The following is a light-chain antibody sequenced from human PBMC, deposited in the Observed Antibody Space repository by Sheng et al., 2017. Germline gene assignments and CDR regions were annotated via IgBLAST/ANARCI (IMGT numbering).Light chain of an antibody. J-gene: IGLJ1*01. V-gene: IGLV1-47*01. Sequence: QSVLTQPPSASATPGQRLTISCSGSSSNFGRDFLDWYRQLPGTAPKLLIYRNDQRSAGVPDGFSGSKSGTSASLVITGLRSEDEGDYYCATWDDSLGRYVFGPGTTVTVL. CDR3: ATWDDSLGRYV. CDR2: RND. CDR1: SSNFGRDF.